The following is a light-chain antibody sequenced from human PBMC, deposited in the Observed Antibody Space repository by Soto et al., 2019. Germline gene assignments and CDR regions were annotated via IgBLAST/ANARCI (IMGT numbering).Light chain of an antibody. CDR1: SSYIGAYNY. CDR3: ISYTTSGTYV. J-gene: IGLJ1*01. CDR2: DVN. V-gene: IGLV2-14*03. Sequence: QSVLTQPAPRSGAPGQSIALSCTGASSYIGAYNYVSWHQQHPGKAPKLMIYDVNNRPSGVSDRFSGSKSGYTASLTISGLQAEDEAEYYCISYTTSGTYVFGTGTKVTVL.